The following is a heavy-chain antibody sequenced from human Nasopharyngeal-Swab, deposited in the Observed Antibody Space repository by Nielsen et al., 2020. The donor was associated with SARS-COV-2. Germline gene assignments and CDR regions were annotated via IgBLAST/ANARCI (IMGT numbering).Heavy chain of an antibody. J-gene: IGHJ4*02. V-gene: IGHV3-15*01. CDR2: IKSKTDGGTT. CDR1: GFTFINAW. D-gene: IGHD2-2*02. CDR3: TTQPSAIDY. Sequence: GESLKISCAASGFTFINAWMTWVRQAPGKGLEWVGRIKSKTDGGTTDYAAPVKGRFTILRDDSKNTLYLQMNSLKTEDTAVYYCTTQPSAIDYWGQGTLVTASS.